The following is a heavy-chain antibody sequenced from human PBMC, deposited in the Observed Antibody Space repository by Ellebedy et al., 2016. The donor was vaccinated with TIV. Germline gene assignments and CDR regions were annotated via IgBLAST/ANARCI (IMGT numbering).Heavy chain of an antibody. Sequence: GESLKISCTASGFIFGDYAINWVRQAPGKGLEWVSSISSSSSYIYYADSVKGRFTISRDNAKNSLYLQMNSLRDEETAVYYCARGGGATAILYYWGQGTLVTVSS. CDR2: ISSSSSYI. J-gene: IGHJ4*02. D-gene: IGHD1-26*01. CDR1: GFIFGDYA. CDR3: ARGGGATAILYY. V-gene: IGHV3-21*01.